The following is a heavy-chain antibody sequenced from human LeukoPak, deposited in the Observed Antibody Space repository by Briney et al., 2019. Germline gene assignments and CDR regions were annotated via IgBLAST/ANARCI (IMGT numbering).Heavy chain of an antibody. CDR3: AKTYYYDLFDY. CDR2: ISYDGSNK. V-gene: IGHV3-30*18. Sequence: GRSLRLSCAASGFTFSSYGMHWVRQAPGKGLEWVAVISYDGSNKYYADSVKGRFTISRDNSKNTLYLQMNSLRADDTAVYYCAKTYYYDLFDYWGQGTLVTVSS. J-gene: IGHJ4*02. CDR1: GFTFSSYG. D-gene: IGHD3-22*01.